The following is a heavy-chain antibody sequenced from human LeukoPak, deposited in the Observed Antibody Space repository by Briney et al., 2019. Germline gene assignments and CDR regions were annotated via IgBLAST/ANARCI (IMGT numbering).Heavy chain of an antibody. CDR2: ISGSGGST. CDR1: GFTFSSYA. V-gene: IGHV3-23*01. D-gene: IGHD6-19*01. Sequence: GGSLRLSWAASGFTFSSYAMSWVRQAPGKGLEWVSAISGSGGSTYYADSVKGRFTISRDNSKNTLYLQMNSLRAEDTAVYYCAKGNYSSGWYKIGYYFDYWGQGTLVTVSS. J-gene: IGHJ4*02. CDR3: AKGNYSSGWYKIGYYFDY.